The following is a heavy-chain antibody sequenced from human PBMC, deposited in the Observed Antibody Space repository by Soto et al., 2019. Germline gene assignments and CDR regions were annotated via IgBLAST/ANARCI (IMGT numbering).Heavy chain of an antibody. D-gene: IGHD1-1*01. Sequence: QVPLVESGGGVVQPGGSLTLSCAASGFTFIRCAMHWVRQAPGQGLEWVAGISFNGIDTYYAASVKGRVTISRDNSRNTELRQMTSLRTEDTAVCYCARDIERSRGPHHNSVGPGQWGQGTLVTVSS. CDR1: GFTFIRCA. V-gene: IGHV3-30*04. CDR3: ARDIERSRGPHHNSVGPGQ. CDR2: ISFNGIDT. J-gene: IGHJ4*02.